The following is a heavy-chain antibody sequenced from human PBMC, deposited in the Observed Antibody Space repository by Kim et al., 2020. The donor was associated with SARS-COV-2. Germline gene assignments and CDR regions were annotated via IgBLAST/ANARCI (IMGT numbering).Heavy chain of an antibody. CDR2: INPSCGRT. Sequence: ASVKVSCKASGYTFTSYYMHWVRQAPGQGLEWMGIINPSCGRTSYAQKFQGRVTITRDTSTSTVYMELSSLRSEDTAVYYCSRGGLDYYGSGSDYENYYYYGMDVWGQGTTVTVSS. CDR1: GYTFTSYY. D-gene: IGHD3-10*01. J-gene: IGHJ6*02. V-gene: IGHV1-46*01. CDR3: SRGGLDYYGSGSDYENYYYYGMDV.